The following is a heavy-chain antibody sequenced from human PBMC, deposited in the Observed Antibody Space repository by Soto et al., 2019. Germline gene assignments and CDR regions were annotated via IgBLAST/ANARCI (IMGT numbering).Heavy chain of an antibody. Sequence: QVQLVESGGGVVQPGRSLRLSCAASGFTFSSYAMHWVRQAPGTGLEWVAVISYDGSNKYYADSVKGRFTISRDNSKNTLYLPMNSLSAEDTAVYYCARDPPASSSFDYWGQGTLVTVSS. CDR3: ARDPPASSSFDY. J-gene: IGHJ4*02. CDR1: GFTFSSYA. CDR2: ISYDGSNK. D-gene: IGHD6-6*01. V-gene: IGHV3-30-3*01.